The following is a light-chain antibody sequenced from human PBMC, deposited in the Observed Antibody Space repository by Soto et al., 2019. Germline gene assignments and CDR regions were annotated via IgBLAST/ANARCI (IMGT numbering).Light chain of an antibody. CDR2: GNT. CDR1: GSDFGASSD. V-gene: IGLV1-40*01. J-gene: IGLJ1*01. CDR3: KSYENSRTGFYA. Sequence: QSVLTPPPSVSRAPGQRDTISCSWSGSDFGASSDVHTYQHLPGTAAKPLSYGNTNRPSGGLGRFSGSESGTSASLVISGLQAEDEADYYCKSYENSRTGFYASGTGTKV.